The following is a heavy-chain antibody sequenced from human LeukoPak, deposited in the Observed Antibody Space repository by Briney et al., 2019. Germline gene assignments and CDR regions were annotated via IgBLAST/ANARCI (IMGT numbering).Heavy chain of an antibody. J-gene: IGHJ5*02. CDR3: AREDLKLPHNWFDP. CDR2: ITFAGDT. CDR1: GGSISPYF. V-gene: IGHV4-4*07. Sequence: PSETLSLTCTVSGGSISPYFWSWIRQPAGKGLEWIGRITFAGDTVYNPSLRGRVTMSLDTSKNQFSLILNSVTASDTALYYCAREDLKLPHNWFDPWGQGTLVTVSS.